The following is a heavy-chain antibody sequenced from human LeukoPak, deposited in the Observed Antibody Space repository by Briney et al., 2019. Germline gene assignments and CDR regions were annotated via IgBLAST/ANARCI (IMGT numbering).Heavy chain of an antibody. CDR3: ARRGRDGYNTYYFDY. J-gene: IGHJ4*02. V-gene: IGHV5-51*01. D-gene: IGHD5-24*01. CDR2: IYSGDSDT. CDR1: GXSFTTYC. Sequence: GESLKISCKGSGXSFTTYCIGWVRQLPGKGLEWMGIIYSGDSDTRYSPSFQGQVTFSADKSISTAYLQWSGLKASDTATYYCARRGRDGYNTYYFDYWGQGTLVTVSS.